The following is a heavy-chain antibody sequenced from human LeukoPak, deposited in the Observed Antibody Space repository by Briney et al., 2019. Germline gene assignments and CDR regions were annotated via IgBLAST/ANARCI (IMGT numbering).Heavy chain of an antibody. CDR3: TKSEGTGTTGTNPYFFDY. J-gene: IGHJ4*02. D-gene: IGHD1-1*01. V-gene: IGHV3-43*02. CDR2: ISGDGGDT. CDR1: GFTFDRYA. Sequence: GGSLRLSCVASGFTFDRYAMHWVRQAASKDLEWVSLISGDGGDTYYAASVKGRLTFSRDNSKKSLYLQMNSLRTEDTGLYYCTKSEGTGTTGTNPYFFDYWGQGTPVTVSS.